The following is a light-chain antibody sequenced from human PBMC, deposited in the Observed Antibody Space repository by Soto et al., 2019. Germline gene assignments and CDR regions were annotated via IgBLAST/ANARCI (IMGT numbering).Light chain of an antibody. CDR2: GAS. CDR1: QSVSSSY. Sequence: EIVLTQSPGTLSLSPGERATLSCRASQSVSSSYLAWYQQKPGQAPRQLIYGASSRATGIPGRFSCSGAGTDFTLTITRLESEDFAVYYYHHYRTSFGGGTRVEIK. V-gene: IGKV3-20*01. CDR3: HHYRTS. J-gene: IGKJ4*02.